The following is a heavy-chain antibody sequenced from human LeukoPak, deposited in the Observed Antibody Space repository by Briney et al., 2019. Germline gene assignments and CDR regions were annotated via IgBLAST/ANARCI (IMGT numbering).Heavy chain of an antibody. CDR1: GYSFTSYW. Sequence: GASLKISCKGSGYSFTSYWIGWVRRMPGKGVEGLGIIYPGDSDTRYSPSLQGQVTISADKSISTAYLQWSSLKASDTAMYYCARRLGSGYYFDYWGQGTLVTVS. D-gene: IGHD3-22*01. J-gene: IGHJ4*02. CDR3: ARRLGSGYYFDY. V-gene: IGHV5-51*01. CDR2: IYPGDSDT.